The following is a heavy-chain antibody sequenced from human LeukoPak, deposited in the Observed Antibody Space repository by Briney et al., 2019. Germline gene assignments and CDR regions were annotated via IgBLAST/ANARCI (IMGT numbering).Heavy chain of an antibody. CDR2: IYYSGKV. Sequence: PSETLSLTCSIYNGSVNSNSDYWGWIRQPPGKGLEWIGNIYYSGKVYYNWSLKSRVTMSVDTSKNQFSLTLRSVTAADTAVYYCARGALGSHHAGAFDIWGQGTMVTVSS. D-gene: IGHD1-14*01. CDR3: ARGALGSHHAGAFDI. V-gene: IGHV4-39*07. CDR1: NGSVNSNSDY. J-gene: IGHJ3*02.